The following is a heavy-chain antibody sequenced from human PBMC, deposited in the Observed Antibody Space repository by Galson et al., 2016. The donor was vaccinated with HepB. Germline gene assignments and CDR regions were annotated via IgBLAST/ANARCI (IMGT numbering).Heavy chain of an antibody. J-gene: IGHJ4*02. CDR1: GFTFSIYS. V-gene: IGHV3-21*04. D-gene: IGHD1-26*01. CDR3: AKGREIRHTRSFDY. Sequence: SLRLSCAASGFTFSIYSLNWVRQAPGKGLEWVASLPSVGTYIYYADSVKGRFTISRDNAKNSLYLQLNSLRAEDTALYYCAKGREIRHTRSFDYWGQGTLVTVSS. CDR2: LPSVGTYI.